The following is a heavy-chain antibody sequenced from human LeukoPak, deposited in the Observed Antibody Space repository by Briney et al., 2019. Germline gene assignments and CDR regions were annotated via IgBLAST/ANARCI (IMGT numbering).Heavy chain of an antibody. D-gene: IGHD3-3*01. V-gene: IGHV4-59*01. Sequence: SETLSLTCTVSGGSISSYYWSWVRQPPGKGLEWIGYIYYSGSTNYNPSLKSRVTISVDTSKNQFSLKLSSVTAADTAVYYCARDGYYDFWSGYPSYYYMDVWGKGTTVIVSS. CDR3: ARDGYYDFWSGYPSYYYMDV. CDR2: IYYSGST. J-gene: IGHJ6*03. CDR1: GGSISSYY.